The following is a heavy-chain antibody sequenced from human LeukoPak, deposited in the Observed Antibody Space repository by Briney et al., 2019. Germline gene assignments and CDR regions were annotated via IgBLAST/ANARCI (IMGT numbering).Heavy chain of an antibody. CDR2: ISGSGGST. Sequence: GGSLRLSCAASGFTFSSYAMSWVRRAPGKGLEWVSAISGSGGSTYYADSVKGRFTISRDNSKNTLYLQMNSLRAEDTAVYYCAKMDWGSYYFDYWGQGTLVAVSS. CDR1: GFTFSSYA. D-gene: IGHD3/OR15-3a*01. V-gene: IGHV3-23*01. J-gene: IGHJ4*02. CDR3: AKMDWGSYYFDY.